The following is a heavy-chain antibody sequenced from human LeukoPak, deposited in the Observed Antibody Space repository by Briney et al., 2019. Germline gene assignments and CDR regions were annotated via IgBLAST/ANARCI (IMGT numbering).Heavy chain of an antibody. J-gene: IGHJ4*02. CDR2: INYNGGPT. D-gene: IGHD6-25*01. V-gene: IGHV3-64*02. CDR1: GFTLSSFS. CDR3: ARVGPAAAFDY. Sequence: GGSLRLSCAASGFTLSSFSMHWVRQSPGRGLEYVSAINYNGGPTYYADSVKGRFTISRDNSKNTLYLQMASLRDEDMGVYYCARVGPAAAFDYWGQGTQVTVSS.